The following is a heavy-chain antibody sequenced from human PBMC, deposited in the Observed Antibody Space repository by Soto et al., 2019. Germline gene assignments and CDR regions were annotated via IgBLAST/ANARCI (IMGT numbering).Heavy chain of an antibody. CDR1: GFTFSSYG. CDR2: ISYDGSNK. J-gene: IGHJ3*02. V-gene: IGHV3-30*18. D-gene: IGHD4-17*01. Sequence: QVQLVESGGGVVQPGRSLRLSCAASGFTFSSYGMQWVRQAPGKRLEWVALISYDGSNKYYADSVKGRFTISRDNSKTSLYLQMTSLTTEDTGVCYCAEDLGHGGRCAFESWGQGTMVTVSS. CDR3: AEDLGHGGRCAFES.